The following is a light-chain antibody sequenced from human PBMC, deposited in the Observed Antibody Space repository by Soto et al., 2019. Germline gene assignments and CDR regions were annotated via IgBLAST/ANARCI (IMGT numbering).Light chain of an antibody. CDR3: QKYGSSPPLT. Sequence: EIVLTQSPGTLSLSPGERATLSCRASQSVSSSYLAWYQQKPGQAPRLLIYGASSRATGIPDRFSGSGSGTDFTLTISRLEPEDFTVYYCQKYGSSPPLTFGGGTKVESK. CDR1: QSVSSSY. V-gene: IGKV3-20*01. J-gene: IGKJ4*01. CDR2: GAS.